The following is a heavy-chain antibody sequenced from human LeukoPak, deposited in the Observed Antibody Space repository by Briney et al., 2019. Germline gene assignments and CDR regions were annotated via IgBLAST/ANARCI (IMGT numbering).Heavy chain of an antibody. CDR1: GFTFSSYW. V-gene: IGHV3-7*01. D-gene: IGHD6-19*01. J-gene: IGHJ6*02. CDR2: IKQEGSEK. CDR3: ARGDYSSGWYEFYNYYYGMDV. Sequence: PGGSLRLSCAASGFTFSSYWMSSVCQAPGKGLGWVANIKQEGSEKYYVDSVKGRFTISRDNAKHSLYLQMNSLRAEDTAVYYCARGDYSSGWYEFYNYYYGMDVWGQGTTVTVSS.